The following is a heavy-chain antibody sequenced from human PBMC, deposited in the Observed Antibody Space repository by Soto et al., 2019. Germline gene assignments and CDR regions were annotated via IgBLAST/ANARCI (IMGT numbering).Heavy chain of an antibody. J-gene: IGHJ5*02. CDR2: INHSGST. V-gene: IGHV4-34*01. CDR3: ARSGITMVRGVITTNWFDP. CDR1: GGSFSGYY. D-gene: IGHD3-10*01. Sequence: PSETLSLTCAVYGGSFSGYYWSWIRQPPGKGLEWIGEINHSGSTNYNPSLKSRVTISVDTSKNQFSLKLSSVTAADTAVYYCARSGITMVRGVITTNWFDPWGQGTLVTVSS.